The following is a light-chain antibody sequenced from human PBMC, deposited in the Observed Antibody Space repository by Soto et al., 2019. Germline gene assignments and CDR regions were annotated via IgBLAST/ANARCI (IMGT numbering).Light chain of an antibody. CDR1: YSDIGSYNL. Sequence: QSVLTQFASVPVSPGQSVTMSCTGSYSDIGSYNLVSWFQQHPGKAPKLIIYEVNKRPSGVSSRFSGSKSGITASLTISGVQSEDEADYYCCSYARDKNHFYVFGTGTKVTXL. CDR3: CSYARDKNHFYV. J-gene: IGLJ1*01. V-gene: IGLV2-23*02. CDR2: EVN.